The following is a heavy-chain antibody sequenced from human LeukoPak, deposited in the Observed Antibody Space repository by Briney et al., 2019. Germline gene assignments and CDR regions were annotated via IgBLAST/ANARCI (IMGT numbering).Heavy chain of an antibody. V-gene: IGHV4-4*02. D-gene: IGHD5-18*01. CDR1: GGSISSSNW. J-gene: IGHJ6*02. CDR3: ARDRAQLWLRNYYGMDV. Sequence: SETLSLTCAVSGGSISSSNWWSWVRQPPGKGLEWIGEIYHSGSTNYNPSLKSRVTISVDKSKNQFSLKLSSVTAADTAVYYCARDRAQLWLRNYYGMDVWGQGTTVTVSS. CDR2: IYHSGST.